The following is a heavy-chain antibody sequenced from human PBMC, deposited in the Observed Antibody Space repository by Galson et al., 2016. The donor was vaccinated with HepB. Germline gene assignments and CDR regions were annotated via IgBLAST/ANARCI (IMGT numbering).Heavy chain of an antibody. V-gene: IGHV3-23*01. J-gene: IGHJ4*02. CDR1: GFTFSNYA. CDR3: TTWLSHHFDY. CDR2: ISGSGGSP. Sequence: SLRLSCAASGFTFSNYAMSWVRQAPGKGLEWVSAISGSGGSPYYADSVKGRFTISRDNSKNTLYLQMNSLRVEDSAIYYCTTWLSHHFDYWGQGTRVTVSS. D-gene: IGHD6-19*01.